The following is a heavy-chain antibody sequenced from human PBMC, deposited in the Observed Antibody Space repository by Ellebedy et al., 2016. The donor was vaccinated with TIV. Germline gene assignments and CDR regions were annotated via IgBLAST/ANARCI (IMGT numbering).Heavy chain of an antibody. CDR2: INHSVGT. Sequence: MPGGSLRLSCAVYGVSFSGSYWSWIRRPPGKGLDWIGEINHSVGTNSNPSLQSRVTISLDTSKNQFPLKLTSVSAADTADYFCARGLGGGEYFDFWGQGTPVTVSS. J-gene: IGHJ4*02. V-gene: IGHV4-34*01. D-gene: IGHD2/OR15-2a*01. CDR1: GVSFSGSY. CDR3: ARGLGGGEYFDF.